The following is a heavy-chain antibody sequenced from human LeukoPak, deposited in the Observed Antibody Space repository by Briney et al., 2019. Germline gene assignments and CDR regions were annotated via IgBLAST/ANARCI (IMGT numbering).Heavy chain of an antibody. D-gene: IGHD1-14*01. CDR3: ATPRYRGPDAFDI. CDR1: GYTLTELS. Sequence: ASARVSCTVSGYTLTELSMQCVRHAPGRGGEGVGGFDPEDGETIYAQNVHVRDTITDAASPHTAYMEPSSLRSEDTAVYYCATPRYRGPDAFDIWGQGTMVTVSS. J-gene: IGHJ3*02. CDR2: FDPEDGET. V-gene: IGHV1-24*01.